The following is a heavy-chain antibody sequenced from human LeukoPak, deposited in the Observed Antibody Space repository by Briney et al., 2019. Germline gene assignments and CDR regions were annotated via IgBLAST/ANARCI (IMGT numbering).Heavy chain of an antibody. CDR1: GFTFSSAW. D-gene: IGHD5-24*01. V-gene: IGHV3-15*01. CDR3: ATEFYNNGYNF. CDR2: IKSRSDGGST. J-gene: IGHJ4*02. Sequence: GGSLRLSCAASGFTFSSAWLTLVRQPPGKGLEWVGHIKSRSDGGSTDYSAAVKGRFTVSRDDSRNMVHLQMNSLKTEDSAVYYCATEFYNNGYNFWGQGTPVTVSS.